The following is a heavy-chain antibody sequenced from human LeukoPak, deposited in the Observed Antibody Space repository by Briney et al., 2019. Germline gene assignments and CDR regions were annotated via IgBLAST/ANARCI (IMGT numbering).Heavy chain of an antibody. CDR1: GFTFSSYG. CDR2: ISYDGSKK. CDR3: VRMDV. V-gene: IGHV3-30*03. Sequence: GGSLRLSCAASGFTFSSYGMHWVRQAPGKGLEWVAVISYDGSKKYYADSVKGRFTISRDNSKNTLYLQMNSLRVEATAVYYCVRMDVWGQGTTVTVSS. J-gene: IGHJ6*02.